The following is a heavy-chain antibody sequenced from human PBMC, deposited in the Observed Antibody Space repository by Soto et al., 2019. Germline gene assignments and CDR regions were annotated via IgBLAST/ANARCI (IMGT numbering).Heavy chain of an antibody. CDR3: ARLCCEEAYYHYYMDV. D-gene: IGHD2-21*01. CDR1: GYSFTSYW. CDR2: IYPGDSDT. J-gene: IGHJ6*03. Sequence: GESLKISCKGSGYSFTSYWIGWVRQMPGKGLEWMGIIYPGDSDTRYSPSFQGQVTISADKSISTAYLQWSSLKASDTAMYYCARLCCEEAYYHYYMDVRGTGTTVTVSS. V-gene: IGHV5-51*01.